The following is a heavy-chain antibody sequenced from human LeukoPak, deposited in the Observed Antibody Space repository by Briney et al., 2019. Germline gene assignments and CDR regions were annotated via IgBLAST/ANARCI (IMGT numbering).Heavy chain of an antibody. J-gene: IGHJ4*02. CDR2: IGTAGDT. Sequence: HPGGSLRLSCAASGFTFSSYDMHWVRQATGKGLEWVSAIGTAGDTYYPGSVKGRFTISRENAKNSLYLQMNSLRAGETAVYYCARGGVYCTNGVCYRRFDYWGQGTLVTVSS. V-gene: IGHV3-13*01. CDR3: ARGGVYCTNGVCYRRFDY. D-gene: IGHD2-8*01. CDR1: GFTFSSYD.